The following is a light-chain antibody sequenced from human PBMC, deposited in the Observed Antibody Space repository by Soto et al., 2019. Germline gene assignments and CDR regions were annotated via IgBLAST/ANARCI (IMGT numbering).Light chain of an antibody. Sequence: DIQMTQSPASLSASVGDRVTITCRASQSISSFLNWYQQKPGKAPKFLIYATSSVQSDVPSRFSGSGSGTDFTRTINSLQPEDFSTYFCQQSVDTPCTFGQGTKLEIK. V-gene: IGKV1-39*01. J-gene: IGKJ2*02. CDR2: ATS. CDR3: QQSVDTPCT. CDR1: QSISSF.